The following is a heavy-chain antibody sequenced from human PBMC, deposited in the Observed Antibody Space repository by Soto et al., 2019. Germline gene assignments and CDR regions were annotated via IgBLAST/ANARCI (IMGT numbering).Heavy chain of an antibody. J-gene: IGHJ5*02. Sequence: PGRSLKLSGAASGAPFSSYGMHWVRQAPGKGLEWVAVIWYDGSNKYYADSVKGRFTISRDNSKNTLYLQMNSLRAEDTAVYYCAREARDSSGYYYVWWWSNWFDPWGQGTLVIVSS. CDR3: AREARDSSGYYYVWWWSNWFDP. D-gene: IGHD3-22*01. V-gene: IGHV3-33*01. CDR2: IWYDGSNK. CDR1: GAPFSSYG.